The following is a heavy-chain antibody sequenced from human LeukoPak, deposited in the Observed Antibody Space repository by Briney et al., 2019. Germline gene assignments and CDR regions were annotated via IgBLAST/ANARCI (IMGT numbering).Heavy chain of an antibody. J-gene: IGHJ4*02. V-gene: IGHV3-74*01. CDR3: ARQALYSSSWSTHDY. D-gene: IGHD6-13*01. CDR2: INSDGSST. CDR1: GFTFSSYW. Sequence: GGSLRLSCAASGFTFSSYWMRWVRQAPGKGLVWVSRINSDGSSTYYADSVKGRFSISRDNAKNTLYLQMNSLRAEDTAVYYCARQALYSSSWSTHDYWGQGTLVTVSS.